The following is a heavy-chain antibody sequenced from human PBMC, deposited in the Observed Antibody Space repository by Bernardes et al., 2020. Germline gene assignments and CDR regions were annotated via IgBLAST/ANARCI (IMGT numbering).Heavy chain of an antibody. CDR3: ARIGVQGNDAFDI. CDR1: GFSLSPSGMR. D-gene: IGHD3-10*01. J-gene: IGHJ3*02. CDR2: IDWDDDK. V-gene: IGHV2-70*04. Sequence: SGPTLLKPTQTLTLTCTFSGFSLSPSGMRVSWIRQPPGKALEWLARIDWDDDKFYSTSLKTRLTISKDTSKNQVVLTMTNMDPVDTATYYCARIGVQGNDAFDIWGQGTMVTVSS.